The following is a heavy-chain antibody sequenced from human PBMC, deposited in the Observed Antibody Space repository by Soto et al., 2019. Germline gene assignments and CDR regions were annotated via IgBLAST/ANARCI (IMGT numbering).Heavy chain of an antibody. Sequence: GGSLRLSCAASGFTFSSYWMSWVRQAPGKGLEWVANIKQDGSEKYYVDSVKGRFTISRDNAKNSLYLQMNSLRAEDTAVYYCARGPLICYDGSCWADAFDIWGQGTMVTVSS. CDR1: GFTFSSYW. V-gene: IGHV3-7*01. CDR3: ARGPLICYDGSCWADAFDI. D-gene: IGHD2-15*01. J-gene: IGHJ3*02. CDR2: IKQDGSEK.